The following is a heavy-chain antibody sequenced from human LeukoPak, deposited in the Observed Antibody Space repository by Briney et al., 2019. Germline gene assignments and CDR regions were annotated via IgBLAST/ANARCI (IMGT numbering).Heavy chain of an antibody. CDR3: AKPPQWLGSYYFDY. CDR1: GFTFSSYA. V-gene: IGHV3-23*01. Sequence: HPGGSLRLSCAASGFTFSSYAMSWVRQAPGKGLEWVSAISGSGGSTYYADSVKGRFTISRDNSKNTLYLQMNSLRAEGTAVYYCAKPPQWLGSYYFDYWGQGTLVTVSS. J-gene: IGHJ4*02. D-gene: IGHD6-19*01. CDR2: ISGSGGST.